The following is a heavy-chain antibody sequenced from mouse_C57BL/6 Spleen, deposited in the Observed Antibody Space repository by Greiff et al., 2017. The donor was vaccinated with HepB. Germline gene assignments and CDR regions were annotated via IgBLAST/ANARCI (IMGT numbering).Heavy chain of an antibody. J-gene: IGHJ2*01. D-gene: IGHD2-4*01. Sequence: VQLVESGPGLVQPSQSLSITCTVSGFSLTSYGVHWVRQSPGKGLEWLGVIWSGGSTDYNAAFISRLSISKDNSKSQVFFKMNSLQADDTAIYYCARNPISPYDYEYYFDYWGQGTTLTVSS. CDR2: IWSGGST. CDR3: ARNPISPYDYEYYFDY. V-gene: IGHV2-2*01. CDR1: GFSLTSYG.